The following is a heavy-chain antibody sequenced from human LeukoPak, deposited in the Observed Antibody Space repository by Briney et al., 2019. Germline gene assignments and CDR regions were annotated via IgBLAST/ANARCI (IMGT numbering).Heavy chain of an antibody. CDR3: ARKRGSGSYYEDFDY. J-gene: IGHJ4*02. CDR1: GGSISSSNW. D-gene: IGHD3-10*01. CDR2: IYHSGST. Sequence: SGTLSLTCAVSGGSISSSNWWSWVRQPPGKGLEWIGEIYHSGSTNYNPSLKSRVTISVDKSKNQFSLKLSSVTAADTAVYYCARKRGSGSYYEDFDYWGQGTLVTVSS. V-gene: IGHV4-4*02.